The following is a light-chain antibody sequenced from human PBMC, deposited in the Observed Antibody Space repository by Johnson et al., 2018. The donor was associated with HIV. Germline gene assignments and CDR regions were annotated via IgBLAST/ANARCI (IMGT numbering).Light chain of an antibody. CDR3: GTWDSSLSTEV. V-gene: IGLV1-51*01. J-gene: IGLJ1*01. CDR1: SSNIGNNY. Sequence: QAVLTQPPSVSAAPGQKVTISCSGSSSNIGNNYVSWYQQLPGTAPKLLIYDNNKRPLGIPDRFSGSKSGTSATLGITGLQTGDEADYYCGTWDSSLSTEVFGTGTKFTVL. CDR2: DNN.